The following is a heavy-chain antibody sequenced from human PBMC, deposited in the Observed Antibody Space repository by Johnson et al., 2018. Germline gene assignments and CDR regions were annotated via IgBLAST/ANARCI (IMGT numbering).Heavy chain of an antibody. CDR3: VRSGSSAAFDI. J-gene: IGHJ3*02. V-gene: IGHV3-72*01. CDR1: GFTFSDFY. Sequence: VQLVQSGGGLVQPGGSLRLSCAASGFTFSDFYMDWIRQAPGKGLEWVGRVRNKAYSYTTEYAASVRDRFSISRDDSKNSLHLQMNSLKTEDTAVYYCVRSGSSAAFDIWGQGTMVTVSS. CDR2: VRNKAYSYTT. D-gene: IGHD1-26*01.